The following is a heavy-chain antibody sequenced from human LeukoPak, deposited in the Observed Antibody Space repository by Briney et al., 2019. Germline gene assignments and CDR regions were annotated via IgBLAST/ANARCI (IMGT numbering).Heavy chain of an antibody. V-gene: IGHV3-7*01. Sequence: GGSLRLSCAPSGFTFSSYWMSWVRQAPGKGLEWVANIKQDGSEKYYVDSVKGRFTISRDNAKNSLYLQMNSLRAEDTAVYYCTSGSYHEADYWGQGTLVTVSS. CDR2: IKQDGSEK. D-gene: IGHD1-26*01. CDR3: TSGSYHEADY. CDR1: GFTFSSYW. J-gene: IGHJ4*02.